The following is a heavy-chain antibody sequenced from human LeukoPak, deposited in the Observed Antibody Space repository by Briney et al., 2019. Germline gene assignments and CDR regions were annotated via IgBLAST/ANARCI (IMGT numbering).Heavy chain of an antibody. CDR3: ARRREAYDSSGYYYVDDAFDI. CDR2: IYYSGST. J-gene: IGHJ3*02. V-gene: IGHV4-39*01. D-gene: IGHD3-22*01. Sequence: PSGTLSLTCTVSGGSISSSSYYWGWIRQPPGKGLEWIGSIYYSGSTYYNPSLKSRVTISVDTSKNQFSLKLSSVTAADTAVYYCARRREAYDSSGYYYVDDAFDIWGQGTMVTVSS. CDR1: GGSISSSSYY.